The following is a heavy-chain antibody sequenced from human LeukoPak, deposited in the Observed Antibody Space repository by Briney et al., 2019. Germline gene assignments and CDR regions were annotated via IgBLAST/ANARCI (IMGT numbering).Heavy chain of an antibody. J-gene: IGHJ4*02. CDR1: GGTFSSYA. Sequence: ASVKVSCKASGGTFSSYAISWVRQAPGQGLEWMGRIIPILGIANYAQKFQGRVTITADKSTSTAYMELSSLRAEDTAVYYCAKRVTYSASYACFDYWGQGTLLAVSS. CDR2: IIPILGIA. V-gene: IGHV1-69*04. CDR3: AKRVTYSASYACFDY. D-gene: IGHD1-26*01.